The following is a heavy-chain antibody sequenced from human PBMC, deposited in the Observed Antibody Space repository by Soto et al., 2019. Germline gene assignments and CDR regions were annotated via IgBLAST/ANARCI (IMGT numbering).Heavy chain of an antibody. Sequence: SETLSLTCSVSGGSVSSANNYWSWVRQPPGKGLEWIGYIYYSGSTNYNPSLKSRVTISVDTSKNQFSLKLSSVTAADTAVYCCARSPGYSSGWYVGDYYYYYGMDVWGQGTTVTAP. D-gene: IGHD6-19*01. V-gene: IGHV4-61*01. J-gene: IGHJ6*02. CDR2: IYYSGST. CDR1: GGSVSSANNY. CDR3: ARSPGYSSGWYVGDYYYYYGMDV.